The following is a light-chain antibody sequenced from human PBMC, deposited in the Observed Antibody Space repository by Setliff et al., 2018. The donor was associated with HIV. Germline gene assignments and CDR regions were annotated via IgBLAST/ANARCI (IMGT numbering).Light chain of an antibody. J-gene: IGLJ1*01. CDR2: EVS. CDR1: SSDVGGYNY. CDR3: GSYTSSSTLYV. V-gene: IGLV2-14*01. Sequence: QSVLTQPASVSGSPGQSITISCTGTSSDVGGYNYVSWYQQHPGKAPKLMIYEVSNRPSGVSNRFSGSKSGNTASLTISGFQAEDEADYYCGSYTSSSTLYVFGTGTKVTVL.